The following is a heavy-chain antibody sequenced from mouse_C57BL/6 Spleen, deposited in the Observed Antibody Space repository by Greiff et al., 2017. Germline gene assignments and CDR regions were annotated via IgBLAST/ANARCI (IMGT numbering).Heavy chain of an antibody. Sequence: QVQLQQPGAELVKPGASVKLSCKASGYTFTSYWMHWVKQRPGRGLEWIGRLDPNSGGTKYNEKFKSKATLTVDQPSSTAYLQLSSLTSENSAVYYSASIYYGNHRYYFDYWGQGTTLTVSS. D-gene: IGHD2-1*01. CDR2: LDPNSGGT. J-gene: IGHJ2*01. CDR1: GYTFTSYW. V-gene: IGHV1-72*01. CDR3: ASIYYGNHRYYFDY.